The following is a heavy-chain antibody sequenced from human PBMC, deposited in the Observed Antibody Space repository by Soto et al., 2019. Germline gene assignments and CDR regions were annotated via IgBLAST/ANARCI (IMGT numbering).Heavy chain of an antibody. CDR3: ARLEGLATISYYFDF. V-gene: IGHV4-39*01. CDR1: GGSISSSSYY. J-gene: IGHJ4*02. Sequence: PSETLSLTCTVSGGSISSSSYYWGWIRQPPGKGLEWIGSIYYSGSTYYNPSLKSRVTISLDKSKSQFSLRLNSVTAADSVVYFCARLEGLATISYYFDFWGQGAQVTVSS. D-gene: IGHD3-9*01. CDR2: IYYSGST.